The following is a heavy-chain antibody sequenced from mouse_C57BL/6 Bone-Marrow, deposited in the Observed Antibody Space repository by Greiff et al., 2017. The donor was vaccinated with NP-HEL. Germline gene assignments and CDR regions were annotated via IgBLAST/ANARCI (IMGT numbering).Heavy chain of an antibody. D-gene: IGHD1-3*01. CDR2: IYPGSGNT. CDR3: ARSCSPGGTFFAY. Sequence: QVQLQQSGPELVKPGASVKISCKASGYSFTSYYIHWVKQRPGQGLEWIGWIYPGSGNTKYNEKFKGKATLTADPSSSTAYMQLSSLTSEDSAVYYCARSCSPGGTFFAYWGQGTLVTVSA. V-gene: IGHV1-66*01. J-gene: IGHJ3*01. CDR1: GYSFTSYY.